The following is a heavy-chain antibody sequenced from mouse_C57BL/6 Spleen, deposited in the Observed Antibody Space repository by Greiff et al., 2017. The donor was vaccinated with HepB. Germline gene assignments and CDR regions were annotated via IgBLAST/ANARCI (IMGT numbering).Heavy chain of an antibody. CDR2: INYDGSST. J-gene: IGHJ2*01. D-gene: IGHD3-1*01. V-gene: IGHV5-16*01. CDR1: GFTFSDYY. Sequence: EVMLVESEGGLVQPGSSMKLSCTASGFTFSDYYMAWVRQVPEKGLEWVANINYDGSSTYYLDSLKSRFIISRDNAKNILYLQMSSLKSEDTATYYCARDRVYYFDYWGQGTTLTVSS. CDR3: ARDRVYYFDY.